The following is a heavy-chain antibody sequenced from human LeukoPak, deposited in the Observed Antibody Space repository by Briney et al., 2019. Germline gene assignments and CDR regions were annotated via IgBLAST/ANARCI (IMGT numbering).Heavy chain of an antibody. D-gene: IGHD5-18*01. V-gene: IGHV3-33*06. J-gene: IGHJ5*02. CDR3: AKDLSYGSNWFDP. Sequence: GGSVRLSCAASGFTFSSHGMHWVRQAPGKGLEWVALIWYDGSKKYYADSVKCRFTISRDDSKNTLYLQMNSLRAEDTAMYYCAKDLSYGSNWFDPWGQGTLVTVSS. CDR2: IWYDGSKK. CDR1: GFTFSSHG.